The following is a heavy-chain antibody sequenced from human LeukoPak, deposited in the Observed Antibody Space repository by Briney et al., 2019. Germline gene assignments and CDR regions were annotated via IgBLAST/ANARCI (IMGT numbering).Heavy chain of an antibody. J-gene: IGHJ6*02. CDR1: GFTFSSYG. CDR2: ISYDGSNK. V-gene: IGHV3-30*18. Sequence: GGSMRLSCAASGFTFSSYGMHWVRQAPGKGLEWVAVISYDGSNKYYADSVKGRFTISRDNSKNALYLQMNSLRAEDTAVYYCAKDGWYSSGWSPYYYYGVDVWGQGTTVTVSS. D-gene: IGHD6-19*01. CDR3: AKDGWYSSGWSPYYYYGVDV.